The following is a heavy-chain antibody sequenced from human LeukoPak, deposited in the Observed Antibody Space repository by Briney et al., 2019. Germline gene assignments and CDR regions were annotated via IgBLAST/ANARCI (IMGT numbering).Heavy chain of an antibody. CDR3: ARGSFYDSSGYIDY. D-gene: IGHD3-22*01. CDR1: GGSISSSNYF. V-gene: IGHV4-39*07. Sequence: PSETLSLTCTVSGGSISSSNYFWGWIRQPPGKGLEWIGSIYYSGSTYYNPSLKSRVTISVDTSKNQFSLKLSSVTAADTAVYYCARGSFYDSSGYIDYWGQGTLVTVSS. CDR2: IYYSGST. J-gene: IGHJ4*02.